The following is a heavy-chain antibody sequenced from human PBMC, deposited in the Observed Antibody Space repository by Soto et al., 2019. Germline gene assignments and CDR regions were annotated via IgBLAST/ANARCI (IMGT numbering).Heavy chain of an antibody. Sequence: PSETLSLTCTVSGGSISSYYWSWIRQPPGKGLEWIGYIYYSGSTNYNPSLKSRVTISVDTSKNQFSLKLSSVTAADTAVYYCERTRATPSGMDVWGQRTTVTSP. J-gene: IGHJ6*02. V-gene: IGHV4-59*12. CDR1: GGSISSYY. CDR3: ERTRATPSGMDV. CDR2: IYYSGST. D-gene: IGHD2-15*01.